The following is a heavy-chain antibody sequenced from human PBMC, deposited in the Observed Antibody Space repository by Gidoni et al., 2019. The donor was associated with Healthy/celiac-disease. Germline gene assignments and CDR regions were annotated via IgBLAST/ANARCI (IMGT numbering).Heavy chain of an antibody. CDR2: IKSKTDGGTT. V-gene: IGHV3-15*01. Sequence: EVQLVESGGGLVKPGGSLRLSCAASGFKFSNAWMSWVRQAPGQWLEWVGRIKSKTDGGTTDYAAPVKGRFTISRDDSKNTLYLQMNSLKTEDTAVYYCTTEAIVVVPADPYPDPLRDYWGQGTLVTVSS. CDR1: GFKFSNAW. CDR3: TTEAIVVVPADPYPDPLRDY. D-gene: IGHD2-2*01. J-gene: IGHJ4*02.